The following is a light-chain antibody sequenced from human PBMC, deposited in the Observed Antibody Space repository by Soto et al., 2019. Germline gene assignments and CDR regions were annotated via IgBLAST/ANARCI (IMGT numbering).Light chain of an antibody. CDR2: VAS. J-gene: IGKJ4*01. V-gene: IGKV1-39*01. CDR1: QSISTY. CDR3: QQSYISPLT. Sequence: DIPMTQSPSSLSASVGDRVTITCRASQSISTYLNWYQQKAGKAPELLIYVASKLQSGVSFRFGGSVSGTDFTLTITNLQPEDSATYYCQQSYISPLTFGGGTKVEI.